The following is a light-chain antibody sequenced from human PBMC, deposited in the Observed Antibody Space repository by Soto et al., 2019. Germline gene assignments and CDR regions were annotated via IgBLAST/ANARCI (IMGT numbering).Light chain of an antibody. V-gene: IGKV3-20*01. Sequence: EIVLTQSPGTVSLSPEEIATLSCMASQSVSSTYLAWYQQKPGQAPRLLIYGASSRATGIPDRFSGSGSGTDFTLTVSRVEPEDFAVYYCQQYVSLPITFGQGTRLEIK. J-gene: IGKJ5*01. CDR2: GAS. CDR3: QQYVSLPIT. CDR1: QSVSSTY.